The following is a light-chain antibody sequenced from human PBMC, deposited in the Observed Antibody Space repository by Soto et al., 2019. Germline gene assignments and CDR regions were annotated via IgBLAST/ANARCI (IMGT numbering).Light chain of an antibody. CDR1: SSNIGSNT. CDR2: TND. Sequence: QSVLTQPTSASGTPGQSVTISCFGSSSNIGSNTVSWYQQLPGTAPKLLIYTNDQRPSGVPDRFSGSKSGTSASLAITGLQSADEADYHCSSWDDSLKAVVFGGGTKLTVL. V-gene: IGLV1-44*01. CDR3: SSWDDSLKAVV. J-gene: IGLJ2*01.